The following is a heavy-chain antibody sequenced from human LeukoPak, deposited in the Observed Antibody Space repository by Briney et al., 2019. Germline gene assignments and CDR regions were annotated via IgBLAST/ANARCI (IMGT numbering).Heavy chain of an antibody. Sequence: PSETLSLTCTVSGGSISSYYWSWIRQPPGKGLEWIGYIYYSGSTNYNPSLKSRVTISVDASKNQFSLKLSSVTAADTAVYYCAREWQGREPGIAAAGTETGYYYYGMDVWGQGTTVTVSS. CDR2: IYYSGST. CDR1: GGSISSYY. V-gene: IGHV4-59*12. CDR3: AREWQGREPGIAAAGTETGYYYYGMDV. D-gene: IGHD6-13*01. J-gene: IGHJ6*02.